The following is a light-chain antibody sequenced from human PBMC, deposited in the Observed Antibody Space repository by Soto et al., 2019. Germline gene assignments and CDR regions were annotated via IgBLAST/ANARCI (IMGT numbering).Light chain of an antibody. V-gene: IGLV1-40*01. CDR2: ANV. CDR3: QSFDSSLIAYV. J-gene: IGLJ1*01. CDR1: APTSGQVL. Sequence: QSVLTQPPSVSGAPGQRVTLSCTGAAPTSGQVLMSTGTSSFQEQPPKLLIYANVNRPSGIPKRFSGSKSGSSASLAITGLQAEDEADYYCQSFDSSLIAYVFGTGTKLTVL.